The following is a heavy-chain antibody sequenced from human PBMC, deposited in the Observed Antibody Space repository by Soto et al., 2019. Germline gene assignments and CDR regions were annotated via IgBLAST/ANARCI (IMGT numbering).Heavy chain of an antibody. V-gene: IGHV1-69*02. CDR3: ARATVTTDWFDP. D-gene: IGHD4-4*01. CDR2: IIPILGIA. CDR1: GGTFSSYT. J-gene: IGHJ5*02. Sequence: ASVKVSCKASGGTFSSYTISWVRQAPGQGLEWMGRIIPILGIANYAQKFQCRVTITADKSTSTAYMELSSLRSEDTAVYYCARATVTTDWFDPWGQGTLVTVSS.